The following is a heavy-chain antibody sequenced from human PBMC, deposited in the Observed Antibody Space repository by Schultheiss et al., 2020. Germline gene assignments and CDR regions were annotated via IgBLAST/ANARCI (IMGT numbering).Heavy chain of an antibody. CDR3: ARQVKGYSSGWYGPGYFDY. Sequence: GESLKISCKGSGYSFTSYWIGWVRQMPGKGLEWMGIIYPGDSDTRYSPSFQGQVTISADKSISTAYLQWSSLKASDTAMYYCARQVKGYSSGWYGPGYFDYWGQGTLVNVYS. J-gene: IGHJ4*02. CDR1: GYSFTSYW. D-gene: IGHD6-19*01. V-gene: IGHV5-51*01. CDR2: IYPGDSDT.